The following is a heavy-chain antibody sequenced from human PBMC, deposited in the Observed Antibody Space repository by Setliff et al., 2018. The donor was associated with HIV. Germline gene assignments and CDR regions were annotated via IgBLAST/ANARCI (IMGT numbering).Heavy chain of an antibody. Sequence: GESLKISCKGSKYSFDNYWIGWVRQMPGKGLQYIGIIYPSDSDTRYSPSLQRQATLSADKSTSTVYLELTNLKASDSGAYYCARRGYSGFEGVWFDDWGQGTLVTVSS. D-gene: IGHD5-12*01. CDR2: IYPSDSDT. CDR1: KYSFDNYW. J-gene: IGHJ4*02. V-gene: IGHV5-51*01. CDR3: ARRGYSGFEGVWFDD.